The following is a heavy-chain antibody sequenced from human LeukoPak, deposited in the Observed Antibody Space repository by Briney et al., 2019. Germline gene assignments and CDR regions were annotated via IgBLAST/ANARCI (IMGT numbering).Heavy chain of an antibody. D-gene: IGHD3-22*01. Sequence: GASVKVSCKASGYTFTSYGISWVRQAPGQGLEWIGWISAYNGNTNYAQKLQGRVTMTTDTSTSTAYMELRSLRSDDTAVYYCARDRGYYYDSSGYDYWGQGTLVTVSS. V-gene: IGHV1-18*01. CDR1: GYTFTSYG. CDR2: ISAYNGNT. CDR3: ARDRGYYYDSSGYDY. J-gene: IGHJ4*02.